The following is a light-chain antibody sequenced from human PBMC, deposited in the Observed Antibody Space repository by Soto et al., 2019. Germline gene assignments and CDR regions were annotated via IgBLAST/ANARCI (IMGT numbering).Light chain of an antibody. J-gene: IGKJ2*01. CDR3: QQYHSSPPTFT. CDR1: QIVISCY. Sequence: EIVLTQSPGTLSLSPGERSSLSCRASQIVISCYLAWYQQKPVQAPRLLIYGASNRATGIPDRFSGSGSGTDFTLTISRLETEYFAMYFCQQYHSSPPTFTFGKVTKL. V-gene: IGKV3-20*01. CDR2: GAS.